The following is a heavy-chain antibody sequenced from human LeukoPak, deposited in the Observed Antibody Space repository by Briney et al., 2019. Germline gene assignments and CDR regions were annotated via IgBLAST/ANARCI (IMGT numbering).Heavy chain of an antibody. V-gene: IGHV4-61*01. CDR1: GASITGGSYY. J-gene: IGHJ6*02. CDR3: ARGVSSSWSLDYGMDV. CDR2: IYYSGST. Sequence: SQTLSLTCTVSGASITGGSYYWSWIRQPPGKGLEWIGYIYYSGSTNYNPSLKSRVTISVDTSKNQFSLKLSSVTAADTAVYYCARGVSSSWSLDYGMDVWGQGTTVTVSS. D-gene: IGHD6-13*01.